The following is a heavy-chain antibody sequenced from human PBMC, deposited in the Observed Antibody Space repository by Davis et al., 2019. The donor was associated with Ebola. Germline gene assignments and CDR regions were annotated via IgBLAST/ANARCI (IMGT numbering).Heavy chain of an antibody. Sequence: GGSLRLSCAASGFTFGGFAMHWVRQAPRKGLEWVAVIVYDGRNKYYADSVKGRFTISRDNAKNTLYLQMNSLRAEDTAVYYCARDNIRMNYGIDVWGQGTTVTVSS. D-gene: IGHD1-14*01. CDR3: ARDNIRMNYGIDV. V-gene: IGHV3-30*04. CDR2: IVYDGRNK. J-gene: IGHJ6*02. CDR1: GFTFGGFA.